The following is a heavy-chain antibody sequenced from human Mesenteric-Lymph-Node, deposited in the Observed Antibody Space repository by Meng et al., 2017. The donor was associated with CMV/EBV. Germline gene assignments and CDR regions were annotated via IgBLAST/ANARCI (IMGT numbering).Heavy chain of an antibody. J-gene: IGHJ6*02. V-gene: IGHV4-39*07. CDR2: IYYSGNT. D-gene: IGHD4-11*01. CDR1: GGSISSRYNY. Sequence: ESLKISCSVSGGSISSRYNYWGWIRQPPGKGLEWIATIYYSGNTHYNTSLKSRLTISVDMSKNQVSLKLTSVTAADSAVYYCAKGIWTTTIHYGMDVWGHGTTVTVSS. CDR3: AKGIWTTTIHYGMDV.